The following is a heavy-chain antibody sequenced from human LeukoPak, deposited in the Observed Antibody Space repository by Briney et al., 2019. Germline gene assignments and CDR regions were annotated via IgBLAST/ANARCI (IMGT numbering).Heavy chain of an antibody. Sequence: GASVKVSCKASGYTFTSYGISWVRQAPGQGLEWMGWISAYNGNTNYAQKLQGRVTMTTDTSTSTAYMELRSLRSDDTAVYYCARYDFWSGYYNPYYYYMDVWGKGTTVTVSS. D-gene: IGHD3-3*01. CDR1: GYTFTSYG. J-gene: IGHJ6*03. V-gene: IGHV1-18*01. CDR3: ARYDFWSGYYNPYYYYMDV. CDR2: ISAYNGNT.